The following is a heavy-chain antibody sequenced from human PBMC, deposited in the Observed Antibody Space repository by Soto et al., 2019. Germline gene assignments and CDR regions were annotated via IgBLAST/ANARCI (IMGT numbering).Heavy chain of an antibody. Sequence: QVQLVQSGAEVKKPGASVKVSCKASGYTFTSYDINWVRQATGQGLEWMGWMNPNSGNTGYAQKFQGRVTMTRNTSISTAYMELSSLRSEDTAVYYCARVGSGYDFWSGYYVYYGMDVWGQGTTVTVSS. V-gene: IGHV1-8*01. J-gene: IGHJ6*02. CDR3: ARVGSGYDFWSGYYVYYGMDV. CDR1: GYTFTSYD. D-gene: IGHD3-3*01. CDR2: MNPNSGNT.